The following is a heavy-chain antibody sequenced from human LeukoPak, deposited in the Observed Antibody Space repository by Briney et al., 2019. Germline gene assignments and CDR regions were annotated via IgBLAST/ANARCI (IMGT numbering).Heavy chain of an antibody. CDR2: IYYSGST. J-gene: IGHJ5*02. D-gene: IGHD6-19*01. Sequence: SGTLSLTCTVSGDSINSLDLWSWIRQPPGQGLEWIGFIYYSGSTNYNPSLKSRVTISVDTSKNQFSLKLSSVTAADTAVYYCARERKVAGTNPWGQGTLVTVSS. CDR3: ARERKVAGTNP. V-gene: IGHV4-59*11. CDR1: GDSINSLDL.